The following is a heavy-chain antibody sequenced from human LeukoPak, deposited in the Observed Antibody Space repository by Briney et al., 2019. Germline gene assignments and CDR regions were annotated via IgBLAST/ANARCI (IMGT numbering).Heavy chain of an antibody. CDR3: ATDRPVAGRNPFDY. Sequence: ASVKVSCKASGYTFISYDINWVRQVTGQGLEWMGWMNPNSGNTGYAQKFQGRVTITRNTSISTAFMELSSLRSEDTAVYYCATDRPVAGRNPFDYWGQGTLVTVSS. V-gene: IGHV1-8*01. J-gene: IGHJ4*02. CDR2: MNPNSGNT. CDR1: GYTFISYD. D-gene: IGHD6-19*01.